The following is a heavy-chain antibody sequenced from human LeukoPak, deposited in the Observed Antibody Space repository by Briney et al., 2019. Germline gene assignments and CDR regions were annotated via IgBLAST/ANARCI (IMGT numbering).Heavy chain of an antibody. Sequence: GRSLRLSCAASGFTFSNYAMHWVRRAPGKGLEWVAIISYDGNDKYYTDSVKGRFTISRDKSKNTLYLQMSSLRAEDTAVYYCARDRDTAMGLWGQGTLVTVSS. J-gene: IGHJ4*02. D-gene: IGHD5-18*01. CDR1: GFTFSNYA. V-gene: IGHV3-30-3*01. CDR3: ARDRDTAMGL. CDR2: ISYDGNDK.